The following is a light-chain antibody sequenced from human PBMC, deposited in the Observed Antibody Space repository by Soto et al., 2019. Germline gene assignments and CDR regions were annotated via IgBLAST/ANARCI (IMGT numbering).Light chain of an antibody. V-gene: IGKV3-11*01. Sequence: TATLSCITSQSVSNNYLAWYQQKPGQAPRLLIYGASNRATGIPARFSGSGSGTDFTLTISSLEPEDFAVYYCQQRSNWPPAFGQGTRLEI. CDR3: QQRSNWPPA. CDR1: QSVSNNY. CDR2: GAS. J-gene: IGKJ5*01.